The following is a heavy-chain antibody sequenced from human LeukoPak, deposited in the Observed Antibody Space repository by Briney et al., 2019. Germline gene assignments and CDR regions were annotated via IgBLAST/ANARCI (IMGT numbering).Heavy chain of an antibody. D-gene: IGHD3-22*01. CDR3: AKDRAYYSDSSGYYLVRAYDY. Sequence: SGGSLRLSCAASGFTVSSNYMSWVRQAPGKGLEWVSGISGSGGSTFYADSVKGRFTISRDNSKNTLYLQMNSLRAEDTAVYNCAKDRAYYSDSSGYYLVRAYDYWGQGTLVTVSS. V-gene: IGHV3-23*01. CDR2: ISGSGGST. J-gene: IGHJ4*02. CDR1: GFTVSSNY.